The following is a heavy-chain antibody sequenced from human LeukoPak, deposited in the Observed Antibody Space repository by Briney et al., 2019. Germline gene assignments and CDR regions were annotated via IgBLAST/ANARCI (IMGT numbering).Heavy chain of an antibody. D-gene: IGHD1-26*01. Sequence: SETLSLTCTVSGGSVSSYYWSWIRQPPGKGLEWIGYMYYSGSTNYNPSLKSRVTISIDTSKNQFSLKLNSVTAADTAVYYCARDTPSGSYSWKAPTTNWFDPWGQGTLVTVSS. V-gene: IGHV4-59*02. CDR3: ARDTPSGSYSWKAPTTNWFDP. CDR2: MYYSGST. J-gene: IGHJ5*02. CDR1: GGSVSSYY.